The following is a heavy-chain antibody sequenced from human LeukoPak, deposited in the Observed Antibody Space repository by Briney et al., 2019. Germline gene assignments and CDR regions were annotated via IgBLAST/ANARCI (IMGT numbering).Heavy chain of an antibody. CDR3: ARDSGYRFDFDY. CDR1: GFAFSASS. Sequence: GGSLRLSCAASGFAFSASSMHWVRQAPGKGLEWVSVIYSGGSTYYADSVKGRFTISRDNSKNTLYLQMNSLRAEDTAVYYCARDSGYRFDFDYWGQGTLVTVSS. J-gene: IGHJ4*02. V-gene: IGHV3-53*05. CDR2: IYSGGST. D-gene: IGHD5-18*01.